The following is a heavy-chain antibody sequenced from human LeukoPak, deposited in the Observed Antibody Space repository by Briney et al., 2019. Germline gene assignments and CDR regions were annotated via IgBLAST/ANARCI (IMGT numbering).Heavy chain of an antibody. D-gene: IGHD2-2*01. Sequence: SETVSVTCTVSGGSLSSSSYYWRWLRQPPGRGLEWSGSIYYSGSTYYNPSLKSRVTISVETPKNPFSLKLSSVTGADTAVYYCARDRGSTGIDPWGQGTLVTVCS. J-gene: IGHJ5*02. CDR2: IYYSGST. CDR3: ARDRGSTGIDP. CDR1: GGSLSSSSYY. V-gene: IGHV4-39*07.